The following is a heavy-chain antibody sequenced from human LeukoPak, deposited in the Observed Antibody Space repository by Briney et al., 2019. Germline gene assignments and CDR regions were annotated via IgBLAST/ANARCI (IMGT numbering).Heavy chain of an antibody. Sequence: GGSLRLSCAASGFTLSNAWMSWVRQAPGKGLEWVGRIKSKTDGGTTDYAAPVKGRFMISRDDSKNTLNLQMNSLKTEDTAVYYCTTSETYYDSSGPLDYWGQGNLVTVSS. CDR3: TTSETYYDSSGPLDY. CDR1: GFTLSNAW. V-gene: IGHV3-15*01. CDR2: IKSKTDGGTT. J-gene: IGHJ4*02. D-gene: IGHD3-22*01.